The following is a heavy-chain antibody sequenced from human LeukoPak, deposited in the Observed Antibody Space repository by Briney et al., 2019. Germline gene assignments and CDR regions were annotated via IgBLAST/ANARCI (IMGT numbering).Heavy chain of an antibody. V-gene: IGHV4-59*01. CDR3: ARYPFDGYNYYFDY. CDR1: GASISSYY. J-gene: IGHJ4*02. Sequence: SETPSLTCTVSGASISSYYWSWIRQPPGKGLEWIGYIYYSGSSNYNPSLKSRVTISVDTSKNQFSLKLSSVTAADTAVYYCARYPFDGYNYYFDYWGQGTLVTVSS. CDR2: IYYSGSS. D-gene: IGHD5-24*01.